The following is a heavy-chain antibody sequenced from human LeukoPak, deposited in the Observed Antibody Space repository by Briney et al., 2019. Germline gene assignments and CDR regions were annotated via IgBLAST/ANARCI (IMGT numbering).Heavy chain of an antibody. Sequence: SETLSLTCTVSGGSISSSSYYWGWIRQPPGKGLEWIGSVYYTGASYYNPSLKSRVTISIDTSKNHFSLNLTSVTAADTAIYYCARGAPPQNWGQGALVTVSS. CDR3: ARGAPPQN. V-gene: IGHV4-39*07. CDR1: GGSISSSSYY. CDR2: VYYTGAS. J-gene: IGHJ4*02.